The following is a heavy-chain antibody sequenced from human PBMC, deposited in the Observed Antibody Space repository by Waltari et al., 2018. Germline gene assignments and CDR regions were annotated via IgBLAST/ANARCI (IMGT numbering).Heavy chain of an antibody. CDR1: GGTFSSYA. CDR3: ALSPGVVAATRWYFDL. J-gene: IGHJ2*01. Sequence: QVQLVQSGAEVKKPGSSVKVSCKASGGTFSSYAISWVRQAPGQGLEWMGGIIPIFVTANYAQKFQGRVTMTTDKSISTAYLQWSSLKASDTAMYYCALSPGVVAATRWYFDLWGRGTLVTVSS. D-gene: IGHD2-15*01. V-gene: IGHV1-69*05. CDR2: IIPIFVTA.